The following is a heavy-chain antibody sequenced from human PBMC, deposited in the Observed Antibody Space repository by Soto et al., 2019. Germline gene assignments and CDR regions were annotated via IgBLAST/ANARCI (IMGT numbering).Heavy chain of an antibody. Sequence: GGSLRLSCAASGFTFTDFWMTWVRQAPGKGLEWVATIKFDESEKYYVDSVKGRFTVSRDNAKNSLYLQMNSLRAEDTAVYHRARAYDFAPYWGQGTLVTVSS. J-gene: IGHJ4*02. D-gene: IGHD3-3*01. CDR1: GFTFTDFW. CDR3: ARAYDFAPY. CDR2: IKFDESEK. V-gene: IGHV3-7*01.